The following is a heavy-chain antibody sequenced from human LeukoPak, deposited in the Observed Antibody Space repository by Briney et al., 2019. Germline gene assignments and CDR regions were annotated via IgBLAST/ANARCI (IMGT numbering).Heavy chain of an antibody. Sequence: GGSLRLSCAASGFTFSTYGIHWVRQAPGKGLEWVAVIWSDRSNKYSADSVKGRFTISRDNSKDTLYLQMNSLRAEDTAMYFCARAVGPYDYWGQGTLVTVSS. J-gene: IGHJ4*02. CDR2: IWSDRSNK. D-gene: IGHD3-10*01. V-gene: IGHV3-33*01. CDR3: ARAVGPYDY. CDR1: GFTFSTYG.